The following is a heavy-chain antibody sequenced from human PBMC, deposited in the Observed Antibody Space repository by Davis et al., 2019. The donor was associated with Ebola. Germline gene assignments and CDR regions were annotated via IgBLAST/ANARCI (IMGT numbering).Heavy chain of an antibody. J-gene: IGHJ4*02. CDR3: ARGPWSSGWYPYYFDY. CDR1: GLTFGDGF. CDR2: SGGRSLQT. Sequence: GESLKISCAASGLTFGDGFMSWIRQVPGKGLEWVSYSGGRSLQTSYADSVKGRFTISGDSASNSLYLQMNSLRVEDTAVYYCARGPWSSGWYPYYFDYWGQGTLVTVSS. V-gene: IGHV3-11*06. D-gene: IGHD6-19*01.